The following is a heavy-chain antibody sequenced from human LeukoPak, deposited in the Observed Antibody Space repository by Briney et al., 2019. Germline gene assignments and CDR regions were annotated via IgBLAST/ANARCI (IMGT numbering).Heavy chain of an antibody. CDR2: ISSSGSTI. CDR1: GFTFSSYE. D-gene: IGHD3-10*01. CDR3: AKYSYGSGTSFDP. J-gene: IGHJ5*02. Sequence: GGSLRLSCAASGFTFSSYEMNWVRQAPGKGLEWVSYISSSGSTIYYADSVKGRFTISRDNAKNSLYLQMSGLRVEDTAVFYCAKYSYGSGTSFDPWGQGTLVTVSS. V-gene: IGHV3-48*03.